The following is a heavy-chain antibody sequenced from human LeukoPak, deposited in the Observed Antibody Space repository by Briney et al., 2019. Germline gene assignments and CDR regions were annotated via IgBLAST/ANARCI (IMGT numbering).Heavy chain of an antibody. V-gene: IGHV3-74*01. CDR2: INHDGSST. CDR1: GFTFTTFW. J-gene: IGHJ4*02. Sequence: GGSLRLSCATSGFTFTTFWMHWVRQAPGKGLVWVSRINHDGSSTNYADSVKGRFTISRDNSKNTLYLQMNSLRAEDTAVYYCARPPLRYCSGGSCYPDYWGQGTLVTVSS. D-gene: IGHD2-15*01. CDR3: ARPPLRYCSGGSCYPDY.